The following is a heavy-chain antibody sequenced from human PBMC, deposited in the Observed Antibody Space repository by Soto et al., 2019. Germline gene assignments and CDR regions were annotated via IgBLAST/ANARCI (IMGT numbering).Heavy chain of an antibody. CDR2: IWYDGSNK. D-gene: IGHD3-22*01. Sequence: GGSLRLSCAASGFTFSSYGMHWVRQAPGKGLEWVAVIWYDGSNKYYADYVKGRFTISRDNSKNTLYLQMNSLRAEDTAVYYCATDSSGYYSDYWGQGTLVTVSS. CDR1: GFTFSSYG. V-gene: IGHV3-33*01. CDR3: ATDSSGYYSDY. J-gene: IGHJ4*02.